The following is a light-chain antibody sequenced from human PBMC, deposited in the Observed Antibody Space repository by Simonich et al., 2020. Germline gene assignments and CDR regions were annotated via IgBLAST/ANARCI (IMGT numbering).Light chain of an antibody. CDR3: QQSYSTPLT. J-gene: IGKJ4*01. CDR1: QDISNY. Sequence: DIQMTQSPSFLSASVGDRVTITCQASQDISNYLNWYQQKPGKAPKLLIYDASNLETGVPSRFSGSGSGTDFTLTISSLQPEDFATYYCQQSYSTPLTFGGGTKVEIK. V-gene: IGKV1-33*01. CDR2: DAS.